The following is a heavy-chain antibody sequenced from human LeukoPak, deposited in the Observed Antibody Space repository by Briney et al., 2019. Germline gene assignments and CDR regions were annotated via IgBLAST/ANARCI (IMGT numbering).Heavy chain of an antibody. CDR2: LSGSASST. Sequence: GGSLRLSCTDSGFTFTTHAMHWVRQAPGKGLEWVSGLSGSASSTYYADSVKGRFTISRDNFKNTLYLQMNSLRAEDTAVYYCAKDALPHTYSYYFDFWGQGTLVTVSS. CDR3: AKDALPHTYSYYFDF. V-gene: IGHV3-23*01. CDR1: GFTFTTHA. J-gene: IGHJ4*02. D-gene: IGHD2-15*01.